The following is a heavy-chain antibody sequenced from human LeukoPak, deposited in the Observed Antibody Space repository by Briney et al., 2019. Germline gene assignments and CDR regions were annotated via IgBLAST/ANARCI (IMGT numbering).Heavy chain of an antibody. Sequence: GGSLRLSCAASGFTFSSYGMHWVRQAPGKGLAWVAVISYDGSNKYYADSVKGRFTISRDKSKNKLYLQMNSLRAEDTAVYYCAKPRRQFYGDYVYFDYWGRGTLVTVSS. J-gene: IGHJ4*02. D-gene: IGHD4-17*01. CDR3: AKPRRQFYGDYVYFDY. V-gene: IGHV3-30*18. CDR1: GFTFSSYG. CDR2: ISYDGSNK.